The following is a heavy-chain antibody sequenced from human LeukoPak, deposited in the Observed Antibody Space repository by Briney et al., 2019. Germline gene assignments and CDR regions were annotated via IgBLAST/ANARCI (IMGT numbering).Heavy chain of an antibody. D-gene: IGHD1-20*01. CDR1: GGSISSYY. J-gene: IGHJ4*02. V-gene: IGHV4-59*08. Sequence: SETLSLTCTVSGGSISSYYWSWIRQPPGKGLEWIGYIYYSGNTNYNPSLKSRLTMLADRSRNQFSLKLSSVTAADTAVYYCARINWNYFDYWGQGILVTVSS. CDR3: ARINWNYFDY. CDR2: IYYSGNT.